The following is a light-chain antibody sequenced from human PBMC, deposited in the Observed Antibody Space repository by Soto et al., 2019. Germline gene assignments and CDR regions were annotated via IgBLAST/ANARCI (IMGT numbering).Light chain of an antibody. J-gene: IGLJ1*01. CDR3: SSYTISSPLGIYV. Sequence: QSALTQPASVSGSPGQSITISCTGTSSDVGGYNYVSWYQQHPGKAPKLMIYDVSNRPSGVSNRFSGSKAGNTATLTISGLQAEDEADYYCSSYTISSPLGIYVFGTGTKLTLL. V-gene: IGLV2-14*01. CDR1: SSDVGGYNY. CDR2: DVS.